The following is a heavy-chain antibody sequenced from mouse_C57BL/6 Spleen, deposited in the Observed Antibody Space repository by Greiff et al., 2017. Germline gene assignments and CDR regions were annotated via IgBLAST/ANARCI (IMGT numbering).Heavy chain of an antibody. CDR1: GYTFTDYY. CDR3: ARTGLYYFDY. CDR2: IFPGSGST. D-gene: IGHD6-1*01. Sequence: QVQLQQSGPALVKPGASVKISCKASGYTFTDYYINWVKQRPGQGLAWIGLIFPGSGSTYYNGKFKGKATLTVAKSSSTAYMLLSSLTSEDSAVYFCARTGLYYFDYWGQGTTLTGSS. J-gene: IGHJ2*01. V-gene: IGHV1-75*01.